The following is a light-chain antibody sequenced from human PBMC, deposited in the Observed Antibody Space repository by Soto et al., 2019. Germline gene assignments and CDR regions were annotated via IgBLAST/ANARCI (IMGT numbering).Light chain of an antibody. CDR3: CSDAGSSSIVV. CDR2: DGS. Sequence: QSALTQPPSVSGSPGQSITISCTGTSSDVGGYNVVSWYQHHPGKAPKLMIYDGSKRPSGISDRFAGSKSGNTASLTISGLQAEDEDDYYCCSDAGSSSIVVFGGGTKVTVL. V-gene: IGLV2-23*03. J-gene: IGLJ2*01. CDR1: SSDVGGYNV.